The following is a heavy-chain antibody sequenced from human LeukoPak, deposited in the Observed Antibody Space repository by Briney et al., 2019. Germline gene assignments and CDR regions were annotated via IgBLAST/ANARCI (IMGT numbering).Heavy chain of an antibody. CDR3: ARSITSTGTGDY. CDR1: GGSISSYY. D-gene: IGHD4-17*01. CDR2: IYYSGST. V-gene: IGHV4-59*01. Sequence: PSETLSPTCTVSGGSISSYYWSWIRQPPGKGLEWIGYIYYSGSTNYNPSLKSRVTISVDTSKNQFSLKLSSVTAADTAVYYCARSITSTGTGDYWGQGTLVTVSS. J-gene: IGHJ4*02.